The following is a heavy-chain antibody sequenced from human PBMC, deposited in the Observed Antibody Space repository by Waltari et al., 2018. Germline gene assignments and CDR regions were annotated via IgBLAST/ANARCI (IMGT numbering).Heavy chain of an antibody. Sequence: QVQLQQWGAGLLKPSETLSLTCAVYGGSFSGYYWSWIRQPPGKGMEWFGEINHSGSTNYNPSLKIRVTISVDTSKNQFSLKLRSVTAADTAVYYCARRPLWFGELGFDYWGQGTLVTVSS. D-gene: IGHD3-10*01. V-gene: IGHV4-34*01. CDR1: GGSFSGYY. CDR3: ARRPLWFGELGFDY. J-gene: IGHJ4*02. CDR2: INHSGST.